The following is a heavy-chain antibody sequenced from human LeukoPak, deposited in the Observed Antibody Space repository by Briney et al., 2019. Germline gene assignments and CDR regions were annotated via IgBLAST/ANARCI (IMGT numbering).Heavy chain of an antibody. D-gene: IGHD2-2*01. Sequence: PSETLSLTCTVSGGSISSYYWSWIRQPPGKGLEWIGYIYYSGSTNYNPSLKSRVTISVDTSKNQFSLKLSSVTAADTAVYYCARVDGYCSSTGCPYNWFDPWGQGTLVTVSS. CDR3: ARVDGYCSSTGCPYNWFDP. V-gene: IGHV4-59*01. CDR1: GGSISSYY. CDR2: IYYSGST. J-gene: IGHJ5*02.